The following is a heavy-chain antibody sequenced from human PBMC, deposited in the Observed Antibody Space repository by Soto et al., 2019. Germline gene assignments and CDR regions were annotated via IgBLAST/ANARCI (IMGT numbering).Heavy chain of an antibody. Sequence: QVQLVQSGAEVKKPGASVKVSCEASGYPFTAFDINSVRQAAGQGLEWMGWMNPSSGDSAFAQRFQDRITMTRTTSISTAYMELSRLTSDDTAVYYCVRQPGGVATPGDDYWGQGTLVTVSS. CDR3: VRQPGGVATPGDDY. CDR2: MNPSSGDS. D-gene: IGHD2-15*01. J-gene: IGHJ4*02. CDR1: GYPFTAFD. V-gene: IGHV1-8*01.